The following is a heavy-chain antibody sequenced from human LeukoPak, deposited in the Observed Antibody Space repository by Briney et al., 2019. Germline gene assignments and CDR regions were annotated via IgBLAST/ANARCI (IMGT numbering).Heavy chain of an antibody. CDR2: IYYSGNT. J-gene: IGHJ4*02. CDR1: GDSISTSNSY. V-gene: IGHV4-39*02. Sequence: SETLSLTCTVSGDSISTSNSYWGWIRQPPGKGLEWIGSIYYSGNTYYNASLKSRVTISVDTSKNQFSLKLTSVTAADTAVYYCARDGSGTENDYWGQGTLVTVSS. D-gene: IGHD3-10*01. CDR3: ARDGSGTENDY.